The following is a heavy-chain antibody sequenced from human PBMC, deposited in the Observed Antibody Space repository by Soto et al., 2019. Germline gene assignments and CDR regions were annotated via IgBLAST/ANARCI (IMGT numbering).Heavy chain of an antibody. CDR3: ARHSDCSGGSCYSEYFAVGNWFDP. CDR1: GGSISSGRYY. Sequence: SETLSLTCTVSGGSISSGRYYWGWIRQPPGKGLEWIGSIYYSGSTYSNPSLKSRVTIFVDTSKNQFSLRLSSVTAADTALYYCARHSDCSGGSCYSEYFAVGNWFDPWGQGTLVTVSS. D-gene: IGHD2-15*01. CDR2: IYYSGST. J-gene: IGHJ5*02. V-gene: IGHV4-39*01.